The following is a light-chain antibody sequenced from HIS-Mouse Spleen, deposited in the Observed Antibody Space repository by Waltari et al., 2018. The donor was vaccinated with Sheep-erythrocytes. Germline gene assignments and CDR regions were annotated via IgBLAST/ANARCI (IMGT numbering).Light chain of an antibody. CDR1: SSDVGGYND. Sequence: QSALTQPRSVSGSPVQSVTISSPGTSSDVGGYNDLSWYQPHPGKAPKLMIYDVSKRPSGVPDRFSGSKSGNTASLTISGLQAEDEADYYCCSYAGSYNHVFATGTKVTVL. J-gene: IGLJ1*01. CDR3: CSYAGSYNHV. CDR2: DVS. V-gene: IGLV2-11*01.